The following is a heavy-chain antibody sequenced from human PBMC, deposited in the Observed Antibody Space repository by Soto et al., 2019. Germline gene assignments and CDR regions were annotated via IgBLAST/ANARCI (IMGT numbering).Heavy chain of an antibody. V-gene: IGHV1-46*01. CDR1: GYTFTSYY. D-gene: IGHD6-6*01. CDR3: ARDPEYSSSSTPASFDY. CDR2: INPSGGTR. Sequence: GASVKVSCKASGYTFTSYYMHWVRQAPGQGLEWMGIINPSGGTRTYAQKFQGRVTMTRDTSTSTVYMELSSLRSEDTAVYYCARDPEYSSSSTPASFDYWGQGTLVTVSS. J-gene: IGHJ4*02.